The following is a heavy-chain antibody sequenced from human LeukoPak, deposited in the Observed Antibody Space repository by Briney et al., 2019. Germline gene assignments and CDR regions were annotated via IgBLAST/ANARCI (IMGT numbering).Heavy chain of an antibody. CDR1: GGSTSSGGYY. CDR3: ARDRRYSYGHYYYYYGMDV. V-gene: IGHV4-31*03. Sequence: SETLSLTCTVSGGSTSSGGYYWSWIRQHPGKGLEWIGYIYYSGSTYYNPSLKSRVTISVDTSKNQFSLKLSSVTAADPAVYYCARDRRYSYGHYYYYYGMDVWGQGTTVTVSS. CDR2: IYYSGST. D-gene: IGHD5-18*01. J-gene: IGHJ6*02.